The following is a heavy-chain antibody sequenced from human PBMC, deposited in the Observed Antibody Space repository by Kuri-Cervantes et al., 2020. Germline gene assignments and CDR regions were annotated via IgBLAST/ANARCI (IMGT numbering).Heavy chain of an antibody. J-gene: IGHJ4*02. CDR3: ARDVASSWYDPHYFDY. D-gene: IGHD6-13*01. V-gene: IGHV6-1*01. CDR1: GDSVSSNSAA. Sequence: SETLSLTCAISGDSVSSNSAAWSWIRQTPSRGLEWLGRTYYRSNWYNDYAVSVRSRITINPDTSKNQFSLQLNSVTPEDTAVYYCARDVASSWYDPHYFDYWGQGTLVTVSS. CDR2: TYYRSNWYN.